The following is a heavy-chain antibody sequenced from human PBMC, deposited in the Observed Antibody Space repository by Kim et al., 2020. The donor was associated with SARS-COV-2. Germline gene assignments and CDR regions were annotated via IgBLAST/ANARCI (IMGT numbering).Heavy chain of an antibody. CDR1: GFTFGDYA. V-gene: IGHV3-9*01. Sequence: GGSLRLSCAASGFTFGDYAMHWVRQAPGKGLEWVSGISWNSGSIGYADSVKGRFTISRDNAKNSLYLQMNSLRAEDTALYYCAKDRKERVAAAVLDYWGQGTLVTVSS. J-gene: IGHJ4*02. CDR2: ISWNSGSI. CDR3: AKDRKERVAAAVLDY. D-gene: IGHD6-13*01.